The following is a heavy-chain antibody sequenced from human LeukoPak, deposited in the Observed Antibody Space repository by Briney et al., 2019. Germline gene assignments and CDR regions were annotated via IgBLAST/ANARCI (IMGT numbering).Heavy chain of an antibody. Sequence: PSETLSLTCTVSGGSISSYYRSWIRQPPGKGLEWIGYIYYGGSTNYNPSLKSRVTISVEPSKNQFSIKLSSVTAADTAVYYWAGGYCSGGSCYSVYYYYMDVWGKGTTVTVSS. CDR2: IYYGGST. CDR1: GGSISSYY. V-gene: IGHV4-59*01. D-gene: IGHD2-15*01. J-gene: IGHJ6*03. CDR3: AGGYCSGGSCYSVYYYYMDV.